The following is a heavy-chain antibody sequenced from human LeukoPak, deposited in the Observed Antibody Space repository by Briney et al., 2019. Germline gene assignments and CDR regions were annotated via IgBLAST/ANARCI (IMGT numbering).Heavy chain of an antibody. CDR2: IYYSGST. Sequence: PSETLSLTCTVSGGSISSSTYYWGWIRQPPGKGLERIANIYYSGSTYYNPSLKSRVAISVDTSKNQFSLKLSSVTAADTAVYYCASQRYYDSSGYPSLIYYFDYWGQGTLVTVSS. V-gene: IGHV4-39*07. CDR1: GGSISSSTYY. J-gene: IGHJ4*02. D-gene: IGHD3-22*01. CDR3: ASQRYYDSSGYPSLIYYFDY.